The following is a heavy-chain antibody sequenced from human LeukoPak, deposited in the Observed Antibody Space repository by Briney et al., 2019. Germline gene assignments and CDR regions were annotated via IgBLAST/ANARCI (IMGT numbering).Heavy chain of an antibody. V-gene: IGHV4-61*02. CDR3: ARETVWFGELLDAFDI. Sequence: SQTLSLTCTVSGGSISSGSYYWSWIRQPAGTGLEWIGRIYTSGSTNYNPSLKSRVTISVDTSKNQFSLKLSSVTAADTAVYYCARETVWFGELLDAFDIWGQGTMVTVSS. CDR1: GGSISSGSYY. J-gene: IGHJ3*02. CDR2: IYTSGST. D-gene: IGHD3-10*01.